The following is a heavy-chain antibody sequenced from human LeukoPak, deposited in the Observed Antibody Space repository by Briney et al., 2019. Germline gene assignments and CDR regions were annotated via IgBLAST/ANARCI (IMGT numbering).Heavy chain of an antibody. CDR1: GASISNTYY. J-gene: IGHJ4*02. CDR2: LYNIGSI. CDR3: ATNSTGSAFDY. D-gene: IGHD2/OR15-2a*01. Sequence: SETLSLTCTVSGASISNTYYWSWIRQLPGKVLEWIGNLYNIGSITYKPSLKSRVTMSIDMSKNQFSLRLTSVTAADTAVYFCATNSTGSAFDYWGQGILVTVSS. V-gene: IGHV4-59*08.